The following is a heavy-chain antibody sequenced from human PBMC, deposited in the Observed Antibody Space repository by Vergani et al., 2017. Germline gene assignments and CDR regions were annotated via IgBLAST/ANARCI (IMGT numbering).Heavy chain of an antibody. CDR3: AKEGSSIAARQVYDYMDV. CDR1: GFTFSSYA. V-gene: IGHV3-23*01. J-gene: IGHJ6*03. Sequence: EVQLLESGGGLVQPGGSLRLSCAASGFTFSSYAMSWVRQAPGKGLEWVSAISGSGGSTYYADSVKGRFTISRDNSKNTLYLQMNSLRAEDTAVYYCAKEGSSIAARQVYDYMDVWGKGTSVTVSS. D-gene: IGHD6-6*01. CDR2: ISGSGGST.